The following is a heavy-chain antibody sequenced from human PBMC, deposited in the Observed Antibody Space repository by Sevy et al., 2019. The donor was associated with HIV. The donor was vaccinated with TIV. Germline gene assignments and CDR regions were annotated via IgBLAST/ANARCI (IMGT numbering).Heavy chain of an antibody. CDR2: INHSGST. V-gene: IGHV4-34*01. D-gene: IGHD6-19*01. CDR1: GGSFSGYY. Sequence: SETLSLTCAVYGGSFSGYYWRWIRQPPGKGLEWIGEINHSGSTNYNPSLKSRVTISVDTSKNQFSLKLSSVTAADTAVYYCARGRSRQFHLYWYFDLWGRGTLVTVSS. CDR3: ARGRSRQFHLYWYFDL. J-gene: IGHJ2*01.